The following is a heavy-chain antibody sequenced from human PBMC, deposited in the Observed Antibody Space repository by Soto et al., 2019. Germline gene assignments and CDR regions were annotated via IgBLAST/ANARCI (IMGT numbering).Heavy chain of an antibody. V-gene: IGHV1-3*01. CDR2: INAGNGNT. D-gene: IGHD3-10*01. CDR1: GYTFTSYA. J-gene: IGHJ6*02. CDR3: ARVYYGSGSYYYYYGMDV. Sequence: EASVKVSCKASGYTFTSYAMHWVRQAPGQRLEWMGWINAGNGNTKYSQKFQGRVTITRDTSASTAYMELSSLRSEDTAVYYCARVYYGSGSYYYYYGMDVWGQGTTVTVSS.